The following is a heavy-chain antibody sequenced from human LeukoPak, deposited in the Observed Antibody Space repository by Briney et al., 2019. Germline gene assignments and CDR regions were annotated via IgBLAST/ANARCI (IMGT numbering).Heavy chain of an antibody. J-gene: IGHJ4*02. CDR1: GFTFSSYW. D-gene: IGHD6-19*01. Sequence: VGSLRLSCAASGFTFSSYWMHWVRQAPGQGLVWVSRINSDGSSTSYADSVKGRFTISRDNAKNTLCLQMNSLRAEDTAVYYCARAAYSSGWLDYWGQGTLVTVSS. CDR2: INSDGSST. CDR3: ARAAYSSGWLDY. V-gene: IGHV3-74*01.